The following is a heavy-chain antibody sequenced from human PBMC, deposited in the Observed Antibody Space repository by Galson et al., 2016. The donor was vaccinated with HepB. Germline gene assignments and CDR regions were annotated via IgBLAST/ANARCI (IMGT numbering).Heavy chain of an antibody. Sequence: SLRLSCAASGFTFSNYWMHWVRQAPGKGLVWVSRINSDGSSISYGDSVKGRFTISRDNAKNTLDMQMNSLRAEDTAVYYCGRGSYGSWGSVWYWGQGTLVTVSS. J-gene: IGHJ4*02. CDR1: GFTFSNYW. CDR3: GRGSYGSWGSVWY. D-gene: IGHD1-26*01. CDR2: INSDGSSI. V-gene: IGHV3-74*01.